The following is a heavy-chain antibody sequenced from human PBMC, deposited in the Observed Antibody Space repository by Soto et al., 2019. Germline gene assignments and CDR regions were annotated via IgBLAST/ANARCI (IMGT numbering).Heavy chain of an antibody. CDR3: ARGYYGDRYYDY. D-gene: IGHD4-17*01. J-gene: IGHJ4*02. CDR1: GFTFITYS. CDR2: ISSTSAYI. Sequence: GGSLRLSCAASGFTFITYSMNWVRQAPGKGLEWVASISSTSAYISEADSVKGRFTISRDNAENLLYPQMHSLRAEDTAVYHCARGYYGDRYYDYWGQGTLVTVSS. V-gene: IGHV3-21*01.